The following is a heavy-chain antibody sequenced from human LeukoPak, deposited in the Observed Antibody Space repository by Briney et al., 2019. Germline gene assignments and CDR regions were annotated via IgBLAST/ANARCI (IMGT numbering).Heavy chain of an antibody. CDR3: AREICRYCSSTSTS. D-gene: IGHD2-2*01. J-gene: IGHJ5*02. V-gene: IGHV1-69*01. CDR1: GGTFSSYA. CDR2: IIPIFGTA. Sequence: SVKVSCKASGGTFSSYAISWVRQAPGQGLEWMGGIIPIFGTANYAQKFQGRVTITADESTSTAYMELSSLRSEDTAVYYCAREICRYCSSTSTSWGQGTLVTVSS.